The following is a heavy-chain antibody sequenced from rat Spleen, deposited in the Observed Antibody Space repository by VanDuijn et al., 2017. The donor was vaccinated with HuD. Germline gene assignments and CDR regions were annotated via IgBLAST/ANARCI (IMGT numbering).Heavy chain of an antibody. V-gene: IGHV3-1*01. CDR2: ISYSGSS. CDR3: ARYTATISFDY. J-gene: IGHJ2*01. D-gene: IGHD1-10*01. Sequence: EVQLQESGPGLVKPSQSLSLTCSVTGHSITSDYWGWIRKFPGSKMEWIGHISYSGSSSYSPSLKGRISITRDTSKNQFFLHLNSVTTEDTATYFCARYTATISFDYWGRGVMVTVSS. CDR1: GHSITSDY.